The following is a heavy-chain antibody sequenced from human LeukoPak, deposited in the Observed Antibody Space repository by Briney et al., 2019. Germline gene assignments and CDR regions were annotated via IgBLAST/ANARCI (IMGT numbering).Heavy chain of an antibody. CDR2: ISAYNGNT. CDR3: ARDLYDILTGYYMSAFDI. V-gene: IGHV1-18*01. CDR1: GYTFTSYG. D-gene: IGHD3-9*01. J-gene: IGHJ3*02. Sequence: ASVKVSCKASGYTFTSYGISWVRQAPGQGLEWMGWISAYNGNTNYAQKLQGRVTMTTDTSTSTAYMELRSLRSDDTAVYYCARDLYDILTGYYMSAFDIWGQGTMVTVSS.